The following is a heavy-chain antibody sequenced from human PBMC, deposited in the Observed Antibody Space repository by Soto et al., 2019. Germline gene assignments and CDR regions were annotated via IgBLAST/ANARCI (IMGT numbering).Heavy chain of an antibody. V-gene: IGHV4-59*11. CDR1: SGSISSHY. CDR3: ARMRSDYNWFDP. CDR2: INYTGTT. J-gene: IGHJ5*02. Sequence: KPSETLSLTCTVSSGSISSHYWTWIRQPPGKGLEWIGYINYTGTTNHNPSLKSRVTISVDTSKNQFSLKLTTVTAADTAVYYCARMRSDYNWFDPWGQGTPVTVSS. D-gene: IGHD2-21*01.